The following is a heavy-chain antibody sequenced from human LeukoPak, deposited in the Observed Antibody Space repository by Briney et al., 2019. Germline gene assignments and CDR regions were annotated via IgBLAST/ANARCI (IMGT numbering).Heavy chain of an antibody. V-gene: IGHV3-11*01. CDR3: ARRRDFIDY. J-gene: IGHJ4*02. CDR2: SSSSGSTI. CDR1: GFTLSDYY. D-gene: IGHD3/OR15-3a*01. Sequence: GGSLRLSCAASGFTLSDYYMSWIRQAPGKGLEWVSYSSSSGSTIYYADSVKGRFAISRDNAMNSLYLQMNSLRAEDTAVYYCARRRDFIDYWGQGTLVTVSS.